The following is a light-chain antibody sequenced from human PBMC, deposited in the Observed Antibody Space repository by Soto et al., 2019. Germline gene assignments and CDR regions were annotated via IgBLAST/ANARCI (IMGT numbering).Light chain of an antibody. Sequence: EIVLTQSPGTLSLSPGERATLSYRASQSVSSNYLAWYQQKFGQAPRLLIYDASSRATGVPDRFSGSGSGTDFSLTISRLEPEDFAVYYCLQYGSPPRTFGQGTTVEFK. CDR3: LQYGSPPRT. CDR2: DAS. J-gene: IGKJ1*01. V-gene: IGKV3-20*01. CDR1: QSVSSNY.